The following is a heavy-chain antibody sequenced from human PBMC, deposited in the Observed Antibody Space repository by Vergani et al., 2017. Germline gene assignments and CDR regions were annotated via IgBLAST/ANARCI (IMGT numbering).Heavy chain of an antibody. Sequence: QVQLVQSGAEVKKPGSSVKVSCKASGGTFSSYAISWVRQAPGQGLEWMGGIIPIFGTANYAQKFQGRVTITADESTSTAYMELSSLRSEETDVYYCAIGGKDYGSSTGVGEEYWGQGTLVTVSS. CDR2: IIPIFGTA. D-gene: IGHD4-17*01. CDR1: GGTFSSYA. J-gene: IGHJ4*02. V-gene: IGHV1-69*01. CDR3: AIGGKDYGSSTGVGEEY.